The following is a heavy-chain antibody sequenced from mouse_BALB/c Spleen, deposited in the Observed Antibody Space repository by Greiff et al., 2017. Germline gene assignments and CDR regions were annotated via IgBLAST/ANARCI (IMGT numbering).Heavy chain of an antibody. CDR2: INPSNGGT. Sequence: VKLLESGAELVKPGASVKLSCKASGYTFTSYYMYWVKQRPGQGLEWIGEINPSNGGTNFNEKFKSKATLTVDKSSSTAYMQLSSLTSEDSAVYYCTRGLRRDYAMDYWGQGTSVTVSS. CDR1: GYTFTSYY. D-gene: IGHD2-2*01. CDR3: TRGLRRDYAMDY. V-gene: IGHV1S81*02. J-gene: IGHJ4*01.